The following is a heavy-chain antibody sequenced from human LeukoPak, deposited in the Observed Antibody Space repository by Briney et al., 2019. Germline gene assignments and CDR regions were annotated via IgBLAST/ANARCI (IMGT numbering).Heavy chain of an antibody. D-gene: IGHD2-2*01. CDR1: GFTFSNYG. CDR3: AKDQRVVVPAASTLDY. Sequence: PGRSLRLSCAASGFTFSNYGMHWVRQAPGKGLEWVAVIWYDGTNKYYVDSVKGRFTISRDNSKNTLYLQMNSLRAEDTAVYYCAKDQRVVVPAASTLDYWGQGTLVTVSS. V-gene: IGHV3-33*06. CDR2: IWYDGTNK. J-gene: IGHJ4*02.